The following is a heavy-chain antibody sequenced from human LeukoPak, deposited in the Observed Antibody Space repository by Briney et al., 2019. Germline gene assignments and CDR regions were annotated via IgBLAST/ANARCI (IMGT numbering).Heavy chain of an antibody. CDR2: ISGSGGST. Sequence: GGSLRLSCAASGFTFSSYAMSWVRQAPGKGLEWVSAISGSGGSTYCADSVKGRFTISRDNSKNTLYLQMNSLRVEDTAVYYCAKDRSTYYYDSSGFYPDAFDIWGQGTMVTVSS. V-gene: IGHV3-23*01. CDR1: GFTFSSYA. J-gene: IGHJ3*02. D-gene: IGHD3-22*01. CDR3: AKDRSTYYYDSSGFYPDAFDI.